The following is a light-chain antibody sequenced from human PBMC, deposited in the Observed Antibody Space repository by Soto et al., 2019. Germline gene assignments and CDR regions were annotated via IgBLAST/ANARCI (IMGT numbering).Light chain of an antibody. Sequence: IVRTQSSATASVSPGEKATRAFGASQSVSSNLAWYQQKPGQAPRLLIYGASSRAAGIPDRFSGSGSGTDFPLTISRLEPEDFAVYYCQQYGSSPITFGQGTRLEI. CDR2: GAS. CDR3: QQYGSSPIT. CDR1: QSVSSN. V-gene: IGKV3-20*01. J-gene: IGKJ5*01.